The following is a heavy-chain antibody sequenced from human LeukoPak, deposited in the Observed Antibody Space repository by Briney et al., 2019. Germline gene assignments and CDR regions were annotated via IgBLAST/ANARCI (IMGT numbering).Heavy chain of an antibody. CDR2: ITLSGGST. Sequence: PGGSLRLSCAASGCTFSYYDMSWVRQAPGKGLEWVASITLSGGSTFYADSVKGRFTISRDNSKNTLYLKMNSLSAEDTAVYYCAKRGNPAVGHHYLDVWGKGTTVSVSS. D-gene: IGHD2-2*01. V-gene: IGHV3-23*01. CDR1: GCTFSYYD. J-gene: IGHJ6*03. CDR3: AKRGNPAVGHHYLDV.